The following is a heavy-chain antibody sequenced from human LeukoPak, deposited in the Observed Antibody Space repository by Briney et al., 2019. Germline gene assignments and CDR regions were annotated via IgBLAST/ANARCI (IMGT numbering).Heavy chain of an antibody. CDR1: DASISSYS. J-gene: IGHJ4*02. V-gene: IGHV4-59*08. CDR3: ARHSPCKVGFDY. CDR2: IYNIGRS. Sequence: SETLSLTCAVSDASISSYSWSWIRQPPGKGLEWIGYIYNIGRSNYNPSLKSRVSISADTSKNQFSLKLNSVTAADTAVYYCARHSPCKVGFDYWGQGTLVAVSS. D-gene: IGHD1-26*01.